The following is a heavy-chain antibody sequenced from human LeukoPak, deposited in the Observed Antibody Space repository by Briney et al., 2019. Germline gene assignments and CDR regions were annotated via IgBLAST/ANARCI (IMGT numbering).Heavy chain of an antibody. V-gene: IGHV4-34*01. CDR2: INHSGST. CDR1: GFTFSDYY. Sequence: LRLSCAASGFTFSDYYMSWIRQAPGKGLEWIGEINHSGSTNYNPSLKSRVTISVDTSKNQFSLKLSSVTAADTAVYYCARHRLGYCSSTSCFLFDYWGQGTLVTVSS. CDR3: ARHRLGYCSSTSCFLFDY. J-gene: IGHJ4*02. D-gene: IGHD2-2*01.